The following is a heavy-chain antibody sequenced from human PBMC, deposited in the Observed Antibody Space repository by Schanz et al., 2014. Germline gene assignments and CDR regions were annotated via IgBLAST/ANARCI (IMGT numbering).Heavy chain of an antibody. J-gene: IGHJ4*02. CDR2: IIPILGIA. CDR3: ARAFGGYDPAGALDY. Sequence: QVQLVQSGDEVKKPGASVKVSCKASGGTFNSYTINWVRQAPGQGLEWMGRIIPILGIANYAQKFQGRVTITADRSTSTAYMELSSLRSDDTAVYYCARAFGGYDPAGALDYWGQGTLVTVSS. D-gene: IGHD5-12*01. V-gene: IGHV1-69*04. CDR1: GGTFNSYT.